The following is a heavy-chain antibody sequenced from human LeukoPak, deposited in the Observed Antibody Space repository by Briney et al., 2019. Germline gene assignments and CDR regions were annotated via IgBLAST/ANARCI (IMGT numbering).Heavy chain of an antibody. CDR2: ISSSGSTI. Sequence: GGSLRLSCAASGFTFSSYEMNWVRQAPGKGLEWISYISSSGSTIYYADSVKGRFTISRDNAKNSLYLQMNSLSAEDTAVYYCARGPSGGNRLWMDYWGQGTLVTVSS. V-gene: IGHV3-48*03. J-gene: IGHJ4*02. CDR1: GFTFSSYE. D-gene: IGHD2/OR15-2a*01. CDR3: ARGPSGGNRLWMDY.